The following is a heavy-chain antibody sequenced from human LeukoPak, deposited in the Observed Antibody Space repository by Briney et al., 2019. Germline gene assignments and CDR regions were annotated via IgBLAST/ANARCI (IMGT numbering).Heavy chain of an antibody. CDR1: GFTISSNY. V-gene: IGHV3-53*01. CDR2: IYSGGST. CDR3: AREKNYYYGMDV. Sequence: QPGGSLRLSSAASGFTISSNYMSWVRQAPGKGLEWVSVIYSGGSTYYADSVKGRFTISRDNSKDTLYLQMNSLRAEDTAVYYCAREKNYYYGMDVWGQGTTVTVSS. J-gene: IGHJ6*02.